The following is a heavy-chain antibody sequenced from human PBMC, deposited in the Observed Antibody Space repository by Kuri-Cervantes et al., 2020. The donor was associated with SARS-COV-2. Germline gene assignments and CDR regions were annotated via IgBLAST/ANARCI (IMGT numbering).Heavy chain of an antibody. V-gene: IGHV3-30*18. J-gene: IGHJ4*02. CDR1: GFTFSSYG. D-gene: IGHD2-15*01. CDR3: AKDQHGIVVVVVAIDY. Sequence: GGSLRLSCAASGFTFSSYGMHWVRQAPGKGLEWVAVISYDGSNKYYADSVKGRFTISRDNSKNTLYLQMNSLRAEDTAVYYCAKDQHGIVVVVVAIDYWGQGTLVTVSS. CDR2: ISYDGSNK.